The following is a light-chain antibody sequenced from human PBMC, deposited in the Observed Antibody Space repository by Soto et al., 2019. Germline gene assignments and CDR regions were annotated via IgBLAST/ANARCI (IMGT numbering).Light chain of an antibody. J-gene: IGKJ1*01. CDR1: QSISTW. CDR2: AAS. Sequence: EIQMTHSVSTVSASVGDRVTITCRASQSISTWLAWYQQKPGKAPKLLIYAASSLQSGVPSRFSGSGSGTEFTLTISSLQPDDFATYYCQQFNSFSPGAFGQGTKADI. CDR3: QQFNSFSPGA. V-gene: IGKV1-5*01.